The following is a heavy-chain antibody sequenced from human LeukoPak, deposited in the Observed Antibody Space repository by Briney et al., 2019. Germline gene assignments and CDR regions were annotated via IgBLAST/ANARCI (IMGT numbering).Heavy chain of an antibody. J-gene: IGHJ4*02. CDR1: GFPFSSYE. D-gene: IGHD3-22*01. V-gene: IGHV3-48*03. Sequence: GGSLRLSCAASGFPFSSYEMNWVRQAPGKGLEWVSYISSSGSTIYYADSVKGRFTISRDNAKNSLYLQMDSLRAEDTAVYYCAREYYYDSKDYWGQGTLVTVSS. CDR2: ISSSGSTI. CDR3: AREYYYDSKDY.